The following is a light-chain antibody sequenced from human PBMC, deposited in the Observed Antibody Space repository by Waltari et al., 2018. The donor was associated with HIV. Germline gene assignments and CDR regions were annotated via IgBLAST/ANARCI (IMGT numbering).Light chain of an antibody. CDR3: AAWNDRLSGYV. J-gene: IGLJ1*01. CDR1: SSNSGRIS. CDR2: TNN. Sequence: SVLTHPPSASGNLGRRLIISWSASSSNSGRISADWSQQLPGTVPKLLIYTNNQRPSGVPDRFSGSKSGTSASLAISGLRSEDEADYYCAAWNDRLSGYVFGTGTKVTV. V-gene: IGLV1-47*01.